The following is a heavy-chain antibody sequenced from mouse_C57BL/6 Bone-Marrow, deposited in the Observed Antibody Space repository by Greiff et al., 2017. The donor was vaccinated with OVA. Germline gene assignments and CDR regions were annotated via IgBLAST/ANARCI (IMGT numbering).Heavy chain of an antibody. Sequence: QVQLQQSGAELMKPGASVKLSCKATGYTFTGYWIEWVKQRPGHGLEWIGEILPGRGSTNYNEKFKGKATFTADTSSNTAYMQLSSLTTEDSAIYYCARSPPYYYGSSYEAMDYWGQGTSVTVSS. J-gene: IGHJ4*01. CDR2: ILPGRGST. V-gene: IGHV1-9*01. D-gene: IGHD1-1*01. CDR1: GYTFTGYW. CDR3: ARSPPYYYGSSYEAMDY.